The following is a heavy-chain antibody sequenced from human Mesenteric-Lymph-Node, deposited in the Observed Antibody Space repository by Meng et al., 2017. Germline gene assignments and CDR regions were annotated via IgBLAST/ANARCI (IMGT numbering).Heavy chain of an antibody. CDR3: ARVRGCSGSSCYAAAELDY. Sequence: SETLSLTCTVSGGSISSGSYYWSWIRQPAGKGLEWIGRIYTSGSTNYNPSLKSRVTISVDTSKNQFSLKLSSVTAADTALYYCARVRGCSGSSCYAAAELDYWGQGTLVTVSS. V-gene: IGHV4-61*02. D-gene: IGHD2-15*01. CDR1: GGSISSGSYY. CDR2: IYTSGST. J-gene: IGHJ4*02.